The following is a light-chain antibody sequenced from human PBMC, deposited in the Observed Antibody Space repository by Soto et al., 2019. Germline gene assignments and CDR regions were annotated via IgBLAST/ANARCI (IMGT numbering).Light chain of an antibody. Sequence: DIQLTQSPSVLSASVGDTVTITCRASQALSNYLAWYQQKPGKAPDLLIYSASTLQSGVPSRFSGSRSGPDFTLTISSLQPEDFATYYCQQSYSSPPTFGQGTRWIS. CDR2: SAS. CDR3: QQSYSSPPT. CDR1: QALSNY. J-gene: IGKJ1*01. V-gene: IGKV1-39*01.